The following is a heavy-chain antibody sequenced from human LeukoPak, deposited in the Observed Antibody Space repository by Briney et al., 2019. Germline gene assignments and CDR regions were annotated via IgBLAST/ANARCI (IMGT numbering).Heavy chain of an antibody. V-gene: IGHV4-4*02. CDR1: GASISSGSW. CDR3: ASPSGASTW. CDR2: IFHSGIT. D-gene: IGHD2-15*01. J-gene: IGHJ4*02. Sequence: SETLSLTCAVSGASISSGSWWGWVRQPPGKGLEWIGDIFHSGITNYNPSLKSRVTISIDKSKNQFSLKLTSVTAADTAVYYCASPSGASTWWGQGSLVTVSS.